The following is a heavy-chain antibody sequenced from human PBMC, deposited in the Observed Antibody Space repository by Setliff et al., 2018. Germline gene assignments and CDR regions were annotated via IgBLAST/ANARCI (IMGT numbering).Heavy chain of an antibody. CDR3: ARDRTYYASGTYTRWFDY. Sequence: SETLSLTCTVSGGSVRGYYWSWIRQTPEKGLEWIGFVFYSGDTRYNPSLKSRVTMSVDTSMNQFSLNLNSVTAADTAVYYCARDRTYYASGTYTRWFDYWGQGTLVTVSS. V-gene: IGHV4-59*02. CDR2: VFYSGDT. J-gene: IGHJ4*02. CDR1: GGSVRGYY. D-gene: IGHD3-10*01.